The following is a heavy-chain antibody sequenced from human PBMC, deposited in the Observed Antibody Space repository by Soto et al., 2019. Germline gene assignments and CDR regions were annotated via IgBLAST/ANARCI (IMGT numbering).Heavy chain of an antibody. D-gene: IGHD4-17*01. CDR1: GFTFSIYS. J-gene: IGHJ4*02. CDR2: ISTSSSTI. CDR3: ARGYYGDSVSDY. Sequence: EVQLVESGGGLVQPGGCLRLSCAASGFTFSIYSMNWVRQAPGKGLEWVSYISTSSSTIYYADSVKGRFTISRDNAKNSLYLQMNSLRAEDTAVYYCARGYYGDSVSDYWGQGTPVTVSS. V-gene: IGHV3-48*01.